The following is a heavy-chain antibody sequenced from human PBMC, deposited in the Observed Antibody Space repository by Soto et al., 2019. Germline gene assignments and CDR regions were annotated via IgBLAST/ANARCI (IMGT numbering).Heavy chain of an antibody. Sequence: QVQLVQSGAEVKKPGASVKVSWKASGYSFTNYYTHWVRQAPGQGLEWMGTINAGGVYTTYAQRFQGMVNMTRHTSTSTVYIELISLRYDDTAVYYCARGGSIVVVTDPFDLWGKGTLVTVSS. J-gene: IGHJ5*02. CDR1: GYSFTNYY. D-gene: IGHD2-21*02. CDR2: INAGGVYT. CDR3: ARGGSIVVVTDPFDL. V-gene: IGHV1-46*03.